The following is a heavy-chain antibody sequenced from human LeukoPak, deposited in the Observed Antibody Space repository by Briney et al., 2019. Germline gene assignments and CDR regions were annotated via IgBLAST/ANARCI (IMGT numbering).Heavy chain of an antibody. CDR3: ARDTYYYGSGSYPMTDC. Sequence: ASVKVSCKASGYTFTSYGISWVRQAPGQGLEWMGWISAYNGNTNYAQKLQGRVTMTTDTSTSTAYMELRSLRSDDTAVYYCARDTYYYGSGSYPMTDCWGQGTLVTVSS. J-gene: IGHJ4*02. CDR2: ISAYNGNT. CDR1: GYTFTSYG. D-gene: IGHD3-10*01. V-gene: IGHV1-18*01.